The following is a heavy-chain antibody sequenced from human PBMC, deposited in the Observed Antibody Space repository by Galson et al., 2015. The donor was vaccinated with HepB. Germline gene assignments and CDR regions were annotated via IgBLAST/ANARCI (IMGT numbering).Heavy chain of an antibody. D-gene: IGHD5-24*01. V-gene: IGHV3-43*01. CDR1: GFTFDDYT. CDR3: AKEGRRWLQSLEGYLDY. Sequence: SLRLSCAASGFTFDDYTMHWVRQAPGKGLEWVSLISWDGDSTYYADSVKGRFTISRDNSKNSLYLQMNSLRTEDTALYYCAKEGRRWLQSLEGYLDYWGQGTLVTVSS. CDR2: ISWDGDST. J-gene: IGHJ4*02.